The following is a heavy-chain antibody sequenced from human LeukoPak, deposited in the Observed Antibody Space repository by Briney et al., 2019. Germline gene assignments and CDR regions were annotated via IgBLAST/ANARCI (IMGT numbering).Heavy chain of an antibody. Sequence: PGGSLRLSCAASGFTFSSYAMHWVRQAPGKGLEWVAVISYDGSNKYYADSVKGRFTISRDNSKNTLYLQMNSLRAEDTAVYYCARASGYCSGGSCYSIVGRYYFDYWGQGTLVTVSS. CDR1: GFTFSSYA. V-gene: IGHV3-30*04. CDR3: ARASGYCSGGSCYSIVGRYYFDY. D-gene: IGHD2-15*01. CDR2: ISYDGSNK. J-gene: IGHJ4*02.